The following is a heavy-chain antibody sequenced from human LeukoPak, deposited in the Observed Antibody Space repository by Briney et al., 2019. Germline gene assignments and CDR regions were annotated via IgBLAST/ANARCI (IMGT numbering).Heavy chain of an antibody. Sequence: GGSLRLSCTASGFTFTSYAMTWVRQAPGKGLEWVSGISGSGGHTYNADSVEGRFTISRDNSKNTVSLQLSSLRAEDTAVYYCARDANFGYDAFDIWGQGTMVTVSS. CDR3: ARDANFGYDAFDI. J-gene: IGHJ3*02. V-gene: IGHV3-23*01. CDR2: ISGSGGHT. CDR1: GFTFTSYA. D-gene: IGHD3-10*01.